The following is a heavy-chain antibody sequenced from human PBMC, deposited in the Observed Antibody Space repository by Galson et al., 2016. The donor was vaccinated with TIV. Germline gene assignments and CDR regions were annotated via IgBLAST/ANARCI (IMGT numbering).Heavy chain of an antibody. CDR1: GFTFSSYA. CDR2: ISGSGFST. V-gene: IGHV3-23*01. Sequence: SLRLSCAASGFTFSSYAMSWVRQAPAKGLEWGSGISGSGFSTFYADSVKGRFTISRDNSKNTLDLQMNSLRAEETAIYYCAKDTGSQPRNWFDPWGQGTLVTASS. J-gene: IGHJ5*02. CDR3: AKDTGSQPRNWFDP. D-gene: IGHD7-27*01.